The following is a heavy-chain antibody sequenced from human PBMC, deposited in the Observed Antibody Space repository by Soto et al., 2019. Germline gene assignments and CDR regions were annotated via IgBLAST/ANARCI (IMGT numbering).Heavy chain of an antibody. V-gene: IGHV3-33*01. CDR3: ARPALLVTTFDY. CDR2: IWHDGTNK. Sequence: QEQLVESGGGVVQPGRSLRLSCAASGFTFSDYAMHWVRQAPGKGLEWVAVIWHDGTNKHYADSVKGRFTISRDNSKNTLFLQMDSLRAEDTAVYYCARPALLVTTFDYWGQGILVTVSS. J-gene: IGHJ4*02. D-gene: IGHD4-17*01. CDR1: GFTFSDYA.